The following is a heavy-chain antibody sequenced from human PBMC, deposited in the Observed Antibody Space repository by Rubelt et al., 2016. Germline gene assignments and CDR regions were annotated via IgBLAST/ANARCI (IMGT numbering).Heavy chain of an antibody. CDR2: MNPNSGNT. J-gene: IGHJ6*02. CDR3: AREEGLTIFGHYGMDV. D-gene: IGHD3-3*01. V-gene: IGHV1-8*01. CDR1: GYTFTSYD. Sequence: QVQLVQSGAEVKKPGASVKVSCKASGYTFTSYDINWVRQATGQGLEWMGWMNPNSGNTGYAQKFQGRVTMTRDTSISTAYMELSSLRSEDTAVYYCAREEGLTIFGHYGMDVWGQGTTVTVSS.